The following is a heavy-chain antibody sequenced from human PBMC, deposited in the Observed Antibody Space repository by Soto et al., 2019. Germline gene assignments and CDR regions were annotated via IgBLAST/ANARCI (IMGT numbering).Heavy chain of an antibody. V-gene: IGHV3-11*06. D-gene: IGHD6-25*01. J-gene: IGHJ5*02. CDR3: VSGGRGGLFDP. CDR2: ISPGSRYP. Sequence: GGSLGLSCAGSGVTFGDSYMRWIRQAPGKGLEWLSYISPGSRYPAYADSVKGRFTISRDNAKRSLYLQMMSLTAEATAIYYCVSGGRGGLFDPWGQGTMVPVSA. CDR1: GVTFGDSY.